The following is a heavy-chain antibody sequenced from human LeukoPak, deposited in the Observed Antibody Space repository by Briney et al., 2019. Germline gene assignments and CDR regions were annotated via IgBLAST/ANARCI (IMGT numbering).Heavy chain of an antibody. CDR3: AKGWGPYCSSTSCYGDYYYYYMDV. V-gene: IGHV3-30*02. CDR1: GFTFSSYG. J-gene: IGHJ6*03. D-gene: IGHD2-2*01. Sequence: GGSLRLSCAASGFTFSSYGMHWVRQAPGKGLEWVAFIRYDGSNKYYADSVKGRFTISRDNSKNTLYLQMNSLRAEDTAVYYCAKGWGPYCSSTSCYGDYYYYYMDVWGKGTTVTVSS. CDR2: IRYDGSNK.